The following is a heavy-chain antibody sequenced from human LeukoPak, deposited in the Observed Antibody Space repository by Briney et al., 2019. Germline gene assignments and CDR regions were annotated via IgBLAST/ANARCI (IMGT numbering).Heavy chain of an antibody. D-gene: IGHD2-2*01. CDR3: AREQYQLLDRPRADY. J-gene: IGHJ4*02. V-gene: IGHV1-18*01. Sequence: ASEKVSCKASGYTYTSYGISWVRQAAGQWLELMGWISAYNGNTNYAQKLQGRVTMTTDTSTSTAYMELRSLRSDDTAVYYCAREQYQLLDRPRADYWGQGTLVTVSS. CDR1: GYTYTSYG. CDR2: ISAYNGNT.